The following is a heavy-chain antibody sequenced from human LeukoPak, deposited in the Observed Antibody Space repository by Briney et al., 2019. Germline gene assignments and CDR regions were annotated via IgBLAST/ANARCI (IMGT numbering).Heavy chain of an antibody. CDR2: IGTGGGTT. CDR3: AKGTGWINSYFYMDV. D-gene: IGHD2-21*01. CDR1: GFTFSNYA. V-gene: IGHV3-23*01. J-gene: IGHJ6*04. Sequence: QSGGSLRLSCAASGFTFSNYAMNWVREAPGKGLEWVSSIGTGGGTTYYADSVKGRFTISRDNAKNTVFLQMNSLRAEDTAVYYCAKGTGWINSYFYMDVWGRGTTVTVSS.